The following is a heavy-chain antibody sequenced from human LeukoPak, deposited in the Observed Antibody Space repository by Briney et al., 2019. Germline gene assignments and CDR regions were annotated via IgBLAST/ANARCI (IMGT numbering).Heavy chain of an antibody. CDR3: ARDPPPVTTYMDV. CDR2: IIPILGIA. J-gene: IGHJ6*03. D-gene: IGHD4-17*01. CDR1: GGTFSRYT. V-gene: IGHV1-69*04. Sequence: GSSVNVSCKASGGTFSRYTISWVRQAPGQGLEWMGRIIPILGIANSAQTFQGRVPITADKSKSTAYMELSRLRSEDTAVYYCARDPPPVTTYMDVWGKGTTVTVSS.